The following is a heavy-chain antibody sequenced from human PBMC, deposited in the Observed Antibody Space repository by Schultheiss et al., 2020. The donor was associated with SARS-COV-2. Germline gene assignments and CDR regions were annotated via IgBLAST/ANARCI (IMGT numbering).Heavy chain of an antibody. CDR3: ARGPLDIVVVPAARRHYYYMDV. Sequence: SETLSLTCTVSGGSISSSSYYWGWIRQPPGKGLEWIGEIYHSGSTNYNPSLKSRVTISVDTSKNQFSLKLSSVTAADTAVYYCARGPLDIVVVPAARRHYYYMDVWDKGTTVTVSS. V-gene: IGHV4-39*07. J-gene: IGHJ6*03. CDR2: IYHSGST. CDR1: GGSISSSSYY. D-gene: IGHD2-2*01.